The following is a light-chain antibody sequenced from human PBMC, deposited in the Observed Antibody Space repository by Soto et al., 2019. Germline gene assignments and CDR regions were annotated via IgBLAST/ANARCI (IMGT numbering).Light chain of an antibody. J-gene: IGLJ3*02. CDR2: EDN. V-gene: IGLV6-57*04. CDR1: GGSIANHY. Sequence: NFMLTQPHSVSESPGKTVTISCTRSGGSIANHYVQWYQQRPGSAPTTVIYEDNQRPSGVPDRFSGSIDSSSNSASLTLSGQKTEDEADYYCQSFDSTSVVFGGGTKLTVL. CDR3: QSFDSTSVV.